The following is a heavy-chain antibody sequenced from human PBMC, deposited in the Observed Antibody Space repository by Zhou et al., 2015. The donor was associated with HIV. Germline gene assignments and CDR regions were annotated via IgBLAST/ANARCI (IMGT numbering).Heavy chain of an antibody. CDR1: GGTFSSYT. D-gene: IGHD2-15*01. J-gene: IGHJ4*02. V-gene: IGHV1-69*02. Sequence: QVQLVQSGAEVKKPGSSVKVSCKASGGTFSSYTISWVRQAPGQGLEWMGRIIPILGIANYAQKFQGRVTITADKSTSTAYMELSSLRSEDTAVYYCASSDYCSGGSCYFQRTIFFDYWGQGTLVTVSS. CDR3: ASSDYCSGGSCYFQRTIFFDY. CDR2: IIPILGIA.